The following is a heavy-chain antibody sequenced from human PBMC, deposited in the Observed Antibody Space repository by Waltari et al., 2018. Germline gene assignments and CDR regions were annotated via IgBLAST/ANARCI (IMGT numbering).Heavy chain of an antibody. CDR2: IYSGGST. CDR1: GFTVSSNY. CDR3: AREAAKPYYYGMDV. D-gene: IGHD6-25*01. V-gene: IGHV3-53*01. J-gene: IGHJ6*02. Sequence: EVQLVESGGGLIQPGGSLRLSCAASGFTVSSNYMSWVRQAPGKGLEWVSVIYSGGSTYYADSVKGRFTIARDNSKNTLYLQMNSLRAEDTAVYYCAREAAKPYYYGMDVWGQGTTVTVSS.